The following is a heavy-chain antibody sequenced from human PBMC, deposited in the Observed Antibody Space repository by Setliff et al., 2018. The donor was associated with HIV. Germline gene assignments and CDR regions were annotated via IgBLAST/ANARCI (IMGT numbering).Heavy chain of an antibody. CDR2: INHSGST. CDR3: ARVGYYDTSFDY. Sequence: PSETLSLTFDVYGGSFSGYYWSWIRQPPGKGLEWIGKINHSGSTNYNPSLKSRVTISVDTSKNQFSLKLGSVTAADTAVYYCARVGYYDTSFDYWGQGTLVTVSS. V-gene: IGHV4-34*01. D-gene: IGHD3-22*01. CDR1: GGSFSGYY. J-gene: IGHJ4*02.